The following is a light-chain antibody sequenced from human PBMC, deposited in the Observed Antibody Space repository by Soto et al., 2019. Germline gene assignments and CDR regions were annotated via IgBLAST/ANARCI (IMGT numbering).Light chain of an antibody. CDR2: GAS. CDR3: QQYGSSPVT. Sequence: EIVLTQSPGTLSLSPGERATLSCRASQSVSSSYLAWYQQKPGQAPRLLIYGASSRATGIPDRFSGSGSGTHFTLTISRLEPEDFAVYYCQQYGSSPVTFGQGTKLEIK. J-gene: IGKJ2*01. V-gene: IGKV3-20*01. CDR1: QSVSSSY.